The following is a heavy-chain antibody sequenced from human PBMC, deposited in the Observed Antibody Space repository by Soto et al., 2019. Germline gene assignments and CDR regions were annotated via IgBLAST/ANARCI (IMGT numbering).Heavy chain of an antibody. CDR2: ISYDGSNK. CDR3: ARDTDSSSWYSDLDY. CDR1: GFTFSSYA. V-gene: IGHV3-30-3*01. Sequence: QVQLVESGGGVVQPGRSLRLSCAASGFTFSSYAMHWVRQAPGKGLEWVAVISYDGSNKYYADSVKGRFTISRDNSKNTLYLQMNSLRAEDTAVYYCARDTDSSSWYSDLDYWGQGTLVTVSS. D-gene: IGHD6-13*01. J-gene: IGHJ4*02.